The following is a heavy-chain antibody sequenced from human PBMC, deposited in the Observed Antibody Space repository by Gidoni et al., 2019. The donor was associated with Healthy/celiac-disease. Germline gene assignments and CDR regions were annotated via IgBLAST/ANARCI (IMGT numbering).Heavy chain of an antibody. CDR1: GFTFSSYA. D-gene: IGHD6-6*01. CDR2: ISGSGGST. Sequence: EVQLLESGGGLVQPGGSLRLSCAASGFTFSSYAMSWVRQAPGKGLEWVSAISGSGGSTYYAASVKGRFTISRDNSKTTLYLQMNSLRAEDTAVYYCAKHLEQLWRGYFDYWGQGTLVTVSS. CDR3: AKHLEQLWRGYFDY. V-gene: IGHV3-23*01. J-gene: IGHJ4*02.